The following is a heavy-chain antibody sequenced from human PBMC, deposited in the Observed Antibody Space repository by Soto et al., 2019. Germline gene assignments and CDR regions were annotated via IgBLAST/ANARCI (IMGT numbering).Heavy chain of an antibody. J-gene: IGHJ4*02. CDR2: ISGSGGST. Sequence: PGGSLRLSCAASGFTFSSYSMNWVRQAPGKGLEWVSAISGSGGSTYYADSVKGRFTIPRDTSKNTLYLQMNSLRAEDTALYYCAKSYSSNWYDYFDYWGQGTLVTVSS. CDR1: GFTFSSYS. V-gene: IGHV3-23*01. CDR3: AKSYSSNWYDYFDY. D-gene: IGHD6-13*01.